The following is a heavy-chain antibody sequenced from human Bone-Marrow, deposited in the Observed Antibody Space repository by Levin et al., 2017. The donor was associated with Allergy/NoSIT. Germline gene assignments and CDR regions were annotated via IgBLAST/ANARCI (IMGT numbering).Heavy chain of an antibody. D-gene: IGHD5-18*01. CDR3: AKDMWLSTAVAYFFDY. V-gene: IGHV3-23*01. CDR2: ISGTGAKT. Sequence: SGGSLRLSCAASGFTFSSYAMSWVRQAPGKGPEWVATISGTGAKTTYADSVKGRFTISRDNSKNTVSLQLNSLRAEDTAVYSFAKDMWLSTAVAYFFDYWGQGTLVTVSS. CDR1: GFTFSSYA. J-gene: IGHJ4*02.